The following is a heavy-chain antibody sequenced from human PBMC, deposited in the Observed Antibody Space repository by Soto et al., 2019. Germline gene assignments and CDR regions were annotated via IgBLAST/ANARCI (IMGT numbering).Heavy chain of an antibody. J-gene: IGHJ3*02. CDR2: ISAYNGNT. CDR3: AGDEVVVVVAATSGAFDI. CDR1: GYTFTSYG. D-gene: IGHD2-15*01. V-gene: IGHV1-18*01. Sequence: ASVKVSCKASGYTFTSYGISWVRQAPGQGLEWMGWISAYNGNTNYAQKLQGRVTMTTGTSTGTAYMGLRSLRSDDTAVYYCAGDEVVVVVAATSGAFDIWGQGTMVTVSS.